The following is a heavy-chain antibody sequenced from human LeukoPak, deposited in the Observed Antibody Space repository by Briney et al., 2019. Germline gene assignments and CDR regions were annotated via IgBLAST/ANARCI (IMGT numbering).Heavy chain of an antibody. CDR2: IRSKAYGGTT. J-gene: IGHJ4*02. CDR1: GFTFGDYA. Sequence: GGSLRLSCTASGFTFGDYAMSWFRQAPGKGLEWVGFIRSKAYGGTTEYAASVKGGFTISRDDSKSIAYLQMNSLKTEDTAVYYCTRDLFYGSGNFDYWGQGTLVTVSS. V-gene: IGHV3-49*03. D-gene: IGHD3-10*01. CDR3: TRDLFYGSGNFDY.